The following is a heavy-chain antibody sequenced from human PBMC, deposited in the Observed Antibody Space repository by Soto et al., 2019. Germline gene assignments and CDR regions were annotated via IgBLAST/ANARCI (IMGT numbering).Heavy chain of an antibody. V-gene: IGHV4-31*03. CDR3: ARGGSGWKALNYFDS. CDR1: GGSIDNNGYS. Sequence: QVQLQESGPGLVKPSQTQSLTCIVSGGSIDNNGYSWTWIRQRPGGGLEWLGSNNYRADTYYTPSLKSRITISLDTSQNHCSLWLTSVTAADTGIYYCARGGSGWKALNYFDSWGQGILVTVSS. CDR2: NNYRADT. J-gene: IGHJ4*02. D-gene: IGHD6-19*01.